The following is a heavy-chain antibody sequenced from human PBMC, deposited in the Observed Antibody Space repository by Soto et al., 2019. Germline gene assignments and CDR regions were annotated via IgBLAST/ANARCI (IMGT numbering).Heavy chain of an antibody. CDR2: IYYSGST. CDR3: ASVKRYGHYYYYMDV. J-gene: IGHJ6*03. Sequence: SETLSLTCTVSGGSISSSSYYWGWIRQPPGKGLEWIGSIYYSGSTYYNPSLKSRVTISVDRSKNQFSLKLSSVTAADTAVYYCASVKRYGHYYYYMDVWGKGTMVTVSS. V-gene: IGHV4-39*01. CDR1: GGSISSSSYY. D-gene: IGHD4-17*01.